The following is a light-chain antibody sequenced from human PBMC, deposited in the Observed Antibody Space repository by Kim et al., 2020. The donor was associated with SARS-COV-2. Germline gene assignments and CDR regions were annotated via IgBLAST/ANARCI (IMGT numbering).Light chain of an antibody. CDR1: QSVSSSY. J-gene: IGKJ2*01. V-gene: IGKV3-20*01. CDR2: GAS. CDR3: QQYGSSPYT. Sequence: LSPGESATLSCRASQSVSSSYVAWYQQKPGQAPRLRIYGASSRATGIPDRFSGSGSGTDFTLTISRLEPEDFAVYYWQQYGSSPYTFGQGTKLEI.